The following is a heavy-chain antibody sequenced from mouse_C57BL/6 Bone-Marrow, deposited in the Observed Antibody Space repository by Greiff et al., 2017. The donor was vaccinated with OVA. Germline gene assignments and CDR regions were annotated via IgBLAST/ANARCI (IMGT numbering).Heavy chain of an antibody. D-gene: IGHD1-1*01. CDR1: GFTFSSYT. V-gene: IGHV5-9*01. CDR2: ISGGGGNT. CDR3: ARQGYYGSRAY. J-gene: IGHJ3*01. Sequence: EVKLMESGGGLVKPGGSLKLSCAASGFTFSSYTMSWVRQTPEKRLEWVATISGGGGNTYYPDSVKGRFTISRDNAKNTLYLQMSSLRSEDTALDYCARQGYYGSRAYWGQGTLVTVSA.